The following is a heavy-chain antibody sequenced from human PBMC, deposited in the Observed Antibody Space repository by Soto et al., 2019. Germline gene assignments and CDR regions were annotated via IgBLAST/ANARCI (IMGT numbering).Heavy chain of an antibody. V-gene: IGHV2-5*02. J-gene: IGHJ4*02. CDR2: MYWDDDT. CDR1: GFSLITSGVG. CDR3: AHTMAPRIFDS. Sequence: QITLKEAGPTLVKPTQTLTLTCSFSGFSLITSGVGVGWIRQPPGKALEWLGLMYWDDDTGYSTSLRNRLTNTKDTSRNQVALTMTNMDPADTATYYCAHTMAPRIFDSWGQGTLVTVSS.